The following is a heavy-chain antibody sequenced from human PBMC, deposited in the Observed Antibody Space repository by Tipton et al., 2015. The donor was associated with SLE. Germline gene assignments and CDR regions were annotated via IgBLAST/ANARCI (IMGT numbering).Heavy chain of an antibody. CDR1: GFTFDNYA. CDR3: AKADLAIIAARSPLDS. CDR2: ISWNSNSV. D-gene: IGHD6-6*01. J-gene: IGHJ4*02. V-gene: IGHV3-9*01. Sequence: SLRLSCAASGFTFDNYAMHWVRQAPGKGLEWVSSISWNSNSVAYADSLKGRFTISRDNAKNSLYLEMNSLRPEDTALYYCAKADLAIIAARSPLDSGGQGTLVTVSS.